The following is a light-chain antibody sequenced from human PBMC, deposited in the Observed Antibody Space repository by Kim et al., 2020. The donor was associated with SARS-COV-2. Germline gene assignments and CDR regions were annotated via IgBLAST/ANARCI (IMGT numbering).Light chain of an antibody. CDR1: RSNIGSNT. CDR3: ATWDDTLEGPV. CDR2: NKS. Sequence: GQRVTISCSGSRSNIGSNTVNWYQHVPGTAPKLLIFNKSRRPSGVPDRFSGSKSDTSASLVISGLQSEDEADYYCATWDDTLEGPVFGGGTQLTVL. J-gene: IGLJ3*02. V-gene: IGLV1-44*01.